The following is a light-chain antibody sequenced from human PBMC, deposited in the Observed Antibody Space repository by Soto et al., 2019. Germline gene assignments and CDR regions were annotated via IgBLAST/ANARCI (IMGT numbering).Light chain of an antibody. CDR3: QQYESTPPT. J-gene: IGKJ2*01. V-gene: IGKV4-1*01. CDR1: QSVLYSSNNKNY. Sequence: DIVMTQSPDSLAVSLGETATINCKSSQSVLYSSNNKNYLAWYQQRPGQPPKLVIYWASTRESGVPDRCSGSGSGTDFTLTITSLQAEDVAVYYCQQYESTPPTFGQGTKLEI. CDR2: WAS.